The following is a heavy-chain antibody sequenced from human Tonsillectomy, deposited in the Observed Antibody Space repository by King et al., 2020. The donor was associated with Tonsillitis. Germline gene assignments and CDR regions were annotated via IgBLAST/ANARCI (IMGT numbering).Heavy chain of an antibody. J-gene: IGHJ6*02. Sequence: QLVQPGGGVVQPGRSLRLSCAASGFTFNNSGMHWVRQAPGKGLEWVAVISYDGSKEYYADSVKGRFSISRDNSKNTLYLQMNSLRVEDTAVFYCASQGAVVVNANIYGMDVWGQGTTVTVSS. CDR1: GFTFNNSG. CDR2: ISYDGSKE. CDR3: ASQGAVVVNANIYGMDV. D-gene: IGHD2-21*01. V-gene: IGHV3-30*03.